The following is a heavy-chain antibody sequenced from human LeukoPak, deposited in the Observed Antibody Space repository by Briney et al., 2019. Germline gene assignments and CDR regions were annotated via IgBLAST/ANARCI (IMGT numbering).Heavy chain of an antibody. Sequence: GGSLRLSCAASGFTFSSQAMSWVRQAPGKGLEWVSGISGSGGSTYYADSVKGRFIISRDNSKNTLYLQMNSLRAEDTAVYYCAKGSYSSGWDSWGQGTLVTVSS. V-gene: IGHV3-23*01. J-gene: IGHJ4*02. CDR3: AKGSYSSGWDS. CDR1: GFTFSSQA. D-gene: IGHD6-19*01. CDR2: ISGSGGST.